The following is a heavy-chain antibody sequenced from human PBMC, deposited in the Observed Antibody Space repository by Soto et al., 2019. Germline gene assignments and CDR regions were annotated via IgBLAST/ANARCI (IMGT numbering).Heavy chain of an antibody. J-gene: IGHJ4*02. V-gene: IGHV2-5*01. CDR3: ARRTDPYYFDS. Sequence: QITLKESGPTLVKPTQTLTLTCSFSGFSPTANTVAVGWIRQPPGKALEWLPIVYGSCVKFYSTFLKSSLTINKDTSTNQVDLTITTLPPADTATFFCARRTDPYYFDSWAQGTLVTVSP. CDR2: VYGSCVK. CDR1: GFSPTANTVA.